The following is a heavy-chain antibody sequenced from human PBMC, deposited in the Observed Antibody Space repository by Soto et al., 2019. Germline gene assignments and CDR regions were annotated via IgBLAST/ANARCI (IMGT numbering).Heavy chain of an antibody. D-gene: IGHD1-7*01. CDR1: GYTFTSYG. CDR2: TSAYNGNT. CDR3: ARDEGYKWNYGGSWFDP. V-gene: IGHV1-18*01. Sequence: QVQLVQSGAEVKKPGASVKVSCKASGYTFTSYGISWVRQAPGQGLEWMGWTSAYNGNTNYAQKLQGRVTMTTDTSTSTAYMELRSLRSDDTAVYYCARDEGYKWNYGGSWFDPWGQGTLVTVSS. J-gene: IGHJ5*02.